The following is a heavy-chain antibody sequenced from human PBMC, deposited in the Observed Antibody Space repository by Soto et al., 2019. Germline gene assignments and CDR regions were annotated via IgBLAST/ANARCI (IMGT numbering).Heavy chain of an antibody. J-gene: IGHJ2*01. D-gene: IGHD4-17*01. V-gene: IGHV1-69*08. CDR2: IIPALGTA. CDR3: ARPDFGDYWYFDL. Sequence: QDQLVQSGAEVKKPGSSVKVSCKASGGTFSSHTFSWVRQAPGQGLEWMGRIIPALGTATYAQKVQGRVTITADESAATVCMGLNSLSSEDTAVYYCARPDFGDYWYFDLWGRGNLVTVSS. CDR1: GGTFSSHT.